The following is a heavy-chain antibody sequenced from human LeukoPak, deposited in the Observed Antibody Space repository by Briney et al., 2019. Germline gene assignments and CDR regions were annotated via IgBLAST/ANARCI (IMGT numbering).Heavy chain of an antibody. V-gene: IGHV4-4*07. CDR3: ARVKASSTSWTFDQ. J-gene: IGHJ4*02. CDR1: GGSTNSYY. CDR2: IYSSGST. D-gene: IGHD2-2*01. Sequence: SETLSLTCSVSGGSTNSYYWSWIRQSGGKGLEWIGRIYSSGSTVYNPSLNSRLTMSIDTSKNQSSLTLKSVTATDTAVYYCARVKASSTSWTFDQWGQGALVTVSS.